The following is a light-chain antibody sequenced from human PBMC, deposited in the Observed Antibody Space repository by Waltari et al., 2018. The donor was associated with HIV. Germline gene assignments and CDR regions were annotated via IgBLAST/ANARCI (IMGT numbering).Light chain of an antibody. Sequence: SYVLTQPPSVSVAPGQTARITCEGNKIGSESVHWYQQRPGLAPVVVIYHDRERPSGILERLSGSNSGKTATLTITRVEAGDEADYYCQLLQCCNNWVFGGGTKLTVL. J-gene: IGLJ3*02. CDR2: HDR. CDR3: QLLQCCNNWV. V-gene: IGLV3-21*01. CDR1: KIGSES.